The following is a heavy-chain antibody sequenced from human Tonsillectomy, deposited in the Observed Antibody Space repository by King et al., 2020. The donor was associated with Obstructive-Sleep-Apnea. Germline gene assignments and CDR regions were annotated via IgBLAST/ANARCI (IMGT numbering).Heavy chain of an antibody. V-gene: IGHV4-30-4*01. CDR1: GGSISSGDYY. CDR2: IYYSGST. Sequence: VQLQESGPGLVKPSQTLSLTCTVSGGSISSGDYYWSWIRQPPGKGLEWIGYIYYSGSTYYNPSLKSRVTISVDTSKNQSSLKLSSVTAADTAVYYCARDPEVRGVIAYYYGMDVWGQGTTVTVSS. CDR3: ARDPEVRGVIAYYYGMDV. J-gene: IGHJ6*02. D-gene: IGHD3-10*01.